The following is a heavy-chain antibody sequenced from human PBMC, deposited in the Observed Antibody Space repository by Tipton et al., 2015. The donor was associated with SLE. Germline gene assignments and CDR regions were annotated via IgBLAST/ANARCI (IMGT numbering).Heavy chain of an antibody. CDR2: IYYSGST. J-gene: IGHJ6*02. CDR1: GDSISAYH. D-gene: IGHD5-12*01. Sequence: TLSLTCTVSGDSISAYHWSWIRQPPGKGLEWIGYIYYSGSTNYNPSLKSRVSISVDTSKNQFSLKLSSVTAADTAVYYCARSPFLSGYNYYYGMDVWGQGTTVTVSS. V-gene: IGHV4-59*01. CDR3: ARSPFLSGYNYYYGMDV.